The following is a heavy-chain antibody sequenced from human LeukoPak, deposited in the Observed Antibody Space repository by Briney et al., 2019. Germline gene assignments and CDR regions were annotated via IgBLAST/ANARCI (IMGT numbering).Heavy chain of an antibody. Sequence: ASVKVSCKASGGTFSSYAISWVRQAPGQGLEWMGGIIPIFGTANYAQKFQGRVTITADESTSTAYMELSSLRSEDTAVYYCAREPRYYGSGRFDPWGQGTLVTVSS. CDR2: IIPIFGTA. J-gene: IGHJ5*02. D-gene: IGHD3-10*01. CDR3: AREPRYYGSGRFDP. CDR1: GGTFSSYA. V-gene: IGHV1-69*13.